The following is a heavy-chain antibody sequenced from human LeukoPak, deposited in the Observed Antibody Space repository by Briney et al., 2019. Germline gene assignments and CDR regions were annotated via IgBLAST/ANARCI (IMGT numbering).Heavy chain of an antibody. V-gene: IGHV1-18*01. CDR2: ISAYNGNT. Sequence: GASVKVSCKASGCTFTSYGISWVRQAPGQGLEWMGWISAYNGNTNYAQKLQGRVTMTTDTSTSTAYMELRSLRSDDTAVYYCARGVIAARPGELEDWGQGTLVTVSS. D-gene: IGHD6-6*01. J-gene: IGHJ4*02. CDR1: GCTFTSYG. CDR3: ARGVIAARPGELED.